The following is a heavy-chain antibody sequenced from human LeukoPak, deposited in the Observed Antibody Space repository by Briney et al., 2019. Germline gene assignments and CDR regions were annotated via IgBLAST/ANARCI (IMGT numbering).Heavy chain of an antibody. J-gene: IGHJ4*02. CDR1: GGSFSGYY. V-gene: IGHV4-34*01. CDR3: ARGTPPPTYYYDSSGYYYFDY. Sequence: SETLSLTCAVYGGSFSGYYWSWIRQPPGKGLEWIGEINHSGSTNYNPSLKSRVTLSVDTSKNQFSLKLSSVTAADTAVYYCARGTPPPTYYYDSSGYYYFDYWGQGTLVTVSS. D-gene: IGHD3-22*01. CDR2: INHSGST.